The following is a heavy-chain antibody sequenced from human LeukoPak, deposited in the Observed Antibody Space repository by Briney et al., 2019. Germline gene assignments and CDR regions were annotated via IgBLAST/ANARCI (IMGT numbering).Heavy chain of an antibody. CDR2: INHSGST. CDR1: GGSFSGYY. CDR3: ARGRSAYYYGSGSYYY. V-gene: IGHV4-34*01. D-gene: IGHD3-10*01. J-gene: IGHJ4*02. Sequence: KPSETLSLTCAVYGGSFSGYYWSWIRQPPGKGLEWSGEINHSGSTNYNPSLKSRVTISVDTSKNQFSLKLSSVTAADTAVYYCARGRSAYYYGSGSYYYWGQGTLVTVSS.